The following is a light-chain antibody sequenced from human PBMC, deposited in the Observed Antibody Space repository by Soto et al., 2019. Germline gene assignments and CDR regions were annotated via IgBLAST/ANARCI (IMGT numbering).Light chain of an antibody. J-gene: IGKJ5*01. Sequence: EIVMTQSPATLSVSPGDRVTLSCRASQSVTTNLAWYQQKPGQAPRLLIYGASTRPPRIPARFSGSGSVTEFTLTISSLQSEDFAVYYCQQYNIWPPITFGQGTRLEIK. CDR2: GAS. CDR1: QSVTTN. V-gene: IGKV3-15*01. CDR3: QQYNIWPPIT.